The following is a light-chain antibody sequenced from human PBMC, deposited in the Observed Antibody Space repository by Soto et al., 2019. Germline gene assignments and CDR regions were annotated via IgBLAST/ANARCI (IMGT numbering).Light chain of an antibody. CDR2: GFS. CDR1: SSDVGSYNL. Sequence: QSSLTQPSSGSGSPGQSSTISSPGTSSDVGSYNLVSWYQQHPGKAPKLMIYGFSKRPSGVSDRFSGSKSGDTASLTISGLQAEDEADYYCCSYAGVNTFYVFGTGTKVTVL. CDR3: CSYAGVNTFYV. J-gene: IGLJ1*01. V-gene: IGLV2-23*02.